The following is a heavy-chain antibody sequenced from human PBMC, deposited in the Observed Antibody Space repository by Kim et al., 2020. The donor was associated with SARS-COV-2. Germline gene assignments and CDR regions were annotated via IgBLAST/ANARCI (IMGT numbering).Heavy chain of an antibody. Sequence: LKSRVTISVDTSKNQFPLKRSSVTAADTAVYYCARLRFLEWLDPGPKFDPWGQGTLVTVSS. CDR3: ARLRFLEWLDPGPKFDP. V-gene: IGHV4-59*08. J-gene: IGHJ5*02. D-gene: IGHD3-3*01.